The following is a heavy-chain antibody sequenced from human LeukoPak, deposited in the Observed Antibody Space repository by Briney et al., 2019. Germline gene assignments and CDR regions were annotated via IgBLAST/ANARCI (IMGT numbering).Heavy chain of an antibody. D-gene: IGHD6-13*01. J-gene: IGHJ4*02. CDR1: GFTFSSYG. CDR3: ARGGSSWSTSYYFDY. CDR2: IWYDGSNK. Sequence: SLRLSCAASGFTFSSYGMHWVRQAPGKGLEWVAVIWYDGSNKYYADSVKGRFTISRDNSKNTLYLQMNSLRAEDTAVYYCARGGSSWSTSYYFDYWGQGTLVTVSS. V-gene: IGHV3-33*01.